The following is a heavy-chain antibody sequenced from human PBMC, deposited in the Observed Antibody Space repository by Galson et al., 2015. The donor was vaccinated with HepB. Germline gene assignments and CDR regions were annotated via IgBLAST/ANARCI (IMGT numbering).Heavy chain of an antibody. Sequence: QSGAEVKKPGESLKISCKASGNSFSTYWIGWVRQMPGKGLEWMGVIYGGDSDARYSPSFQGQVTFSADKSIRTAYLQWTGLKASDSAMYYCVTYSSTGSECSWGQGTLVTVSS. J-gene: IGHJ5*02. CDR2: IYGGDSDA. CDR1: GNSFSTYW. CDR3: VTYSSTGSECS. V-gene: IGHV5-51*01. D-gene: IGHD1-26*01.